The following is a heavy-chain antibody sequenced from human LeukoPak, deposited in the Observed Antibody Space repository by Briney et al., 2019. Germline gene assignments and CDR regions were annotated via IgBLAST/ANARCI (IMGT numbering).Heavy chain of an antibody. Sequence: GGSLRLSCAASGLTFSSYWMHWVRQAPGKGLVWVSRINTDGSHTSYADSVKGRFTISRDDAKNTLYLQMNSLRAEDTAVYYCAKLPGPAAGSSIRDYWGQGTLVTVSS. D-gene: IGHD1-26*01. V-gene: IGHV3-74*01. CDR1: GLTFSSYW. CDR2: INTDGSHT. CDR3: AKLPGPAAGSSIRDY. J-gene: IGHJ4*02.